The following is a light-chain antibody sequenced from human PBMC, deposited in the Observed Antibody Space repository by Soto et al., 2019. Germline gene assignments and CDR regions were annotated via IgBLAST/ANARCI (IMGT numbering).Light chain of an antibody. Sequence: QSVLTQPRSVSGSRGQSVTISCTGTSSDFGGYNYVSWYQHHPGKAPKLMIYGVSERPSGVPDRFSGSKSGNTASLTISGLQAEDEADYYCCSYAGTFYVFGTGTKVTVL. J-gene: IGLJ1*01. CDR1: SSDFGGYNY. CDR3: CSYAGTFYV. CDR2: GVS. V-gene: IGLV2-11*01.